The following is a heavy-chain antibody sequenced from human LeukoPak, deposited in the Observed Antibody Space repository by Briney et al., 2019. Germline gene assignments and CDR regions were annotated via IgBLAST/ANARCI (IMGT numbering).Heavy chain of an antibody. CDR1: GASFNSYY. CDR3: ASWGGPSRGVFDP. J-gene: IGHJ5*02. CDR2: INHSGDT. D-gene: IGHD3-16*01. Sequence: PSETLSLTCGVYGASFNSYYWTWIRQPPGKGLEWIGEINHSGDTNYNPSLKSRVTLSVDASKKRFSLKLTSVTATDTGVYYCASWGGPSRGVFDPWGQGTLVTVSS. V-gene: IGHV4-34*01.